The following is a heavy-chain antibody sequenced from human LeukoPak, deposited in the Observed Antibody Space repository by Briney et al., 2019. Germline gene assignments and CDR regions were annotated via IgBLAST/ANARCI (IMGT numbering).Heavy chain of an antibody. CDR3: AKGGLLWFGELGDWFDP. CDR2: ISGSGGST. J-gene: IGHJ5*02. V-gene: IGHV3-23*01. D-gene: IGHD3-10*01. CDR1: GFTFSSYA. Sequence: PGGSLRLSCAASGFTFSSYAMSWVRQAPGKGLEWVSAISGSGGSTYYADSVKGRFTISRDNSKNTLYLQMNSLRAEDTAVYYCAKGGLLWFGELGDWFDPWGQGTLVTVSS.